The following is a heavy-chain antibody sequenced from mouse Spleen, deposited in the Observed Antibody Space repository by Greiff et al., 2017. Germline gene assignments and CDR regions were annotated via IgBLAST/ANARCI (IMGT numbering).Heavy chain of an antibody. CDR2: IDPETGGT. V-gene: IGHV1-15*01. D-gene: IGHD2-4*01. CDR1: GYTFTDYE. J-gene: IGHJ4*01. CDR3: TRRTMIKGYAMDY. Sequence: QVQLQQSGAELVRPGASVTLSCKASGYTFTDYEMHWVKQTPVHGLEWIGAIDPETGGTAYNQKFKGKAILTADKSSSTAYMELRSLTSEDSAVYYCTRRTMIKGYAMDYWGQGTSVTVSS.